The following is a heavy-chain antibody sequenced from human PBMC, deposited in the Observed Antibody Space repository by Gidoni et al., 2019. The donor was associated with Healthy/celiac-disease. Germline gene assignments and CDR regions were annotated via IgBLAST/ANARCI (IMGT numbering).Heavy chain of an antibody. Sequence: EVQLLESGGGLVQPGGSLRLSCAASGLTFRSYAMRWVRQAPGKGLEWVSAISGSGGSTYYADSVKGRFTISRDNSKNTLYLQMNSLRAEDTAVYYCAKGGGGLPWLEIDYWGQGTLVTVSS. V-gene: IGHV3-23*01. CDR3: AKGGGGLPWLEIDY. CDR2: ISGSGGST. CDR1: GLTFRSYA. D-gene: IGHD6-19*01. J-gene: IGHJ4*02.